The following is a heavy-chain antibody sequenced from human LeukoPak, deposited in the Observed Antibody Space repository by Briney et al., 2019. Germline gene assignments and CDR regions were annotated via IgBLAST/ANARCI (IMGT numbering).Heavy chain of an antibody. CDR2: IIPIFGTA. D-gene: IGHD2-21*02. V-gene: IGHV1-69*01. CDR1: GGTFSSYA. Sequence: ASVKVSCKASGGTFSSYAISWVRQAPGQGLEWMGGIIPIFGTANYAQKFQGRVTITADESTSTAYMELSSLRSEDTAVYYCARTSLVVTDAFDIWGQGTMVTVSS. J-gene: IGHJ3*02. CDR3: ARTSLVVTDAFDI.